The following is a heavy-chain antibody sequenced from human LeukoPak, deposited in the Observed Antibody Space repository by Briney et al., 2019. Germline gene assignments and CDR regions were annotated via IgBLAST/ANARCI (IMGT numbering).Heavy chain of an antibody. CDR3: AKEGRVAALVLDY. D-gene: IGHD6-6*01. CDR1: GFTFSSYS. V-gene: IGHV3-23*01. J-gene: IGHJ4*02. Sequence: PGGSLRLSCAASGFTFSSYSLNWVRQAPGKGLEWVSAISGSGGSTYYADSVKGRFTISRDNSKNTLYLQMNSLRAEDTAVYYCAKEGRVAALVLDYWGQGTLVTVSS. CDR2: ISGSGGST.